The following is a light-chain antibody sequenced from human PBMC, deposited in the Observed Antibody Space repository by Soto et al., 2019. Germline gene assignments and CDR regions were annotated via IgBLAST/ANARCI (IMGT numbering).Light chain of an antibody. Sequence: ETVLTQSPGTLSLSPGERATVSCRASQSVGGSSLAWYQQRPGQAPRLLIYDTSKRATGIPDRFSGGGSGTDFTLTITRLEPEDFAVYYCQYYGNSPLTFGQGTKVDIK. CDR3: QYYGNSPLT. CDR1: QSVGGSS. V-gene: IGKV3-20*01. CDR2: DTS. J-gene: IGKJ1*01.